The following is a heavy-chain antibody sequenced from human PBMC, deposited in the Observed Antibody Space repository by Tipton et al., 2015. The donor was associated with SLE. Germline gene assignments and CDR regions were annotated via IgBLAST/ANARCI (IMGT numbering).Heavy chain of an antibody. V-gene: IGHV4-34*01. CDR2: INHSGGT. CDR3: ARAGAASGARWFDT. Sequence: TLSLTCAVYGGSFTNYNWTWSRQPPGKGLEWVGEINHSGGTSYNESLKSRVTISVDTSKNRFSVKLTSVTAADTAVYYCARAGAASGARWFDTWGRGTLVTVSS. CDR1: GGSFTNYN. D-gene: IGHD6-13*01. J-gene: IGHJ5*02.